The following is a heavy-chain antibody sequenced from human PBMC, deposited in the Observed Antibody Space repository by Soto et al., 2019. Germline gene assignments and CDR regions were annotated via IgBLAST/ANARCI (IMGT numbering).Heavy chain of an antibody. V-gene: IGHV3-23*01. CDR3: AKDSWAIFGVPAGEYYAMDV. CDR2: ISGSGGTT. Sequence: SLRLGCVASGVTVENYAMSWFRQAPGKGLEWVSAISGSGGTTYYSDSVKGRFTISRDNSKNTVYLQMNDLRVEDAAEYFCAKDSWAIFGVPAGEYYAMDVWGQRTTVTVSS. CDR1: GVTVENYA. J-gene: IGHJ6*02. D-gene: IGHD3-3*01.